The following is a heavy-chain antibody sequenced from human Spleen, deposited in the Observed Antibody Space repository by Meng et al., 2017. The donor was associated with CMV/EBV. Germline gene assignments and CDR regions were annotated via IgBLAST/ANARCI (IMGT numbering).Heavy chain of an antibody. CDR2: ICHSGST. CDR1: GGSFSVFS. J-gene: IGHJ4*02. D-gene: IGHD3-22*01. V-gene: IGHV4-34*01. Sequence: GGSFSVFSWRWIRQPPGRGLEWLGEICHSGSTNYNPSLKRRGSISIDTSKNHFSLTLSSVTAADTAVYYCARRFYDSTGYYSLVDYWGQGTLVTVSS. CDR3: ARRFYDSTGYYSLVDY.